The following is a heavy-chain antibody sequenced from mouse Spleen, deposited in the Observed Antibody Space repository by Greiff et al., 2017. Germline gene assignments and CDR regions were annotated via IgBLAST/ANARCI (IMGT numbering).Heavy chain of an antibody. J-gene: IGHJ1*01. CDR1: GYAFSSYW. V-gene: IGHV1-80*01. CDR2: IYPGDGDT. D-gene: IGHD2-12*01. CDR3: ARSGGSYYSYDYWYFDV. Sequence: QVQLQQSGAELVKPGASVKISCKASGYAFSSYWMNWVKQRPGKGLEWIGQIYPGDGDTNYNGKFKGKATLTADKSSSTAYMQLSSLTSEDSAVYFCARSGGSYYSYDYWYFDVWGAGTTVTVSS.